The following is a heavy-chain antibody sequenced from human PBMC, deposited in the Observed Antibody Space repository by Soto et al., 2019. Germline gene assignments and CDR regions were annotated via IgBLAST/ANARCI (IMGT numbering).Heavy chain of an antibody. CDR1: GFTFEAYS. Sequence: GGSLRLSCAASGFTFEAYSLHWVRQLPGTGLEWVAGIRGDSGSSGYADSVRGRFTVSRDNAKNSLFLQMSSLGPEDTALYYCTKRRSARPGFDACDLWGQGTMVAVSS. CDR2: IRGDSGSS. J-gene: IGHJ3*01. CDR3: TKRRSARPGFDACDL. V-gene: IGHV3-9*01.